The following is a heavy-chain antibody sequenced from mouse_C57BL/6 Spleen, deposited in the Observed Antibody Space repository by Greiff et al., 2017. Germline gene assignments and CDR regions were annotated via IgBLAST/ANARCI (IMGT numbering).Heavy chain of an antibody. D-gene: IGHD3-3*01. CDR1: GYTFTSYW. J-gene: IGHJ4*01. Sequence: VQLQQLGAELVRPGSSVKLSCKASGYTFTSYWMDWVKQRPGQGLEWIGNIYPSDSETHYNQKFKDKATLTVDKSSSTAYMQLSSLTSEDSAVYYCARSGLGLYAMDYWGQGTAVTVSS. V-gene: IGHV1-61*01. CDR3: ARSGLGLYAMDY. CDR2: IYPSDSET.